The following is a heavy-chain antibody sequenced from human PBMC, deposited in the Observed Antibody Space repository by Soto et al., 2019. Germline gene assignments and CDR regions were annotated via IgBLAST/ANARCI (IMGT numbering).Heavy chain of an antibody. CDR1: GFTFSRYS. V-gene: IGHV3-48*04. Sequence: GGSLRLSCAASGFTFSRYSMNWVRQAPGKGLEWVSSISSTTNTIYYADSMRGRFTVSSDNTKNSVYLEMNSLSAEDTAVYYCARESEDLTSNFDYWGQGTLVTVSS. CDR3: ARESEDLTSNFDY. CDR2: ISSTTNTI. J-gene: IGHJ4*02.